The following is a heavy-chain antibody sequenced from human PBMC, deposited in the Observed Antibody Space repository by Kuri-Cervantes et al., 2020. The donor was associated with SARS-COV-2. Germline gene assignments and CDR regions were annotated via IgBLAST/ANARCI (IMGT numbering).Heavy chain of an antibody. D-gene: IGHD2-15*01. CDR1: GFTFSSYS. CDR2: ISSSSSTI. Sequence: GGSLRLSCAASGFTFSSYSMNWVRQAPGKGLEWVSYISSSSSTIYYADSVKGRFTISRDISNDTLYLEMSNLRPEDTAIYYCARDLIAATDPYYFDYWGQGALVTVSS. CDR3: ARDLIAATDPYYFDY. J-gene: IGHJ4*02. V-gene: IGHV3-48*01.